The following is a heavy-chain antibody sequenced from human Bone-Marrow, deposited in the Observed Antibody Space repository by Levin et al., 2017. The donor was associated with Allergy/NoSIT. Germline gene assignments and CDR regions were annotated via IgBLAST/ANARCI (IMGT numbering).Heavy chain of an antibody. CDR2: ISGSGGST. CDR3: AKDGTDSSGWYFEVSDEYWYFDL. D-gene: IGHD6-19*01. V-gene: IGHV3-23*01. Sequence: AGGSLRLSCAASGFTFSSYAMSWVRQAPGKGLEWVSAISGSGGSTYYADSVKGRFTISRDNSKNTLYLQMNSLRAEDTAVYYCAKDGTDSSGWYFEVSDEYWYFDLWGRGTLVTVSS. J-gene: IGHJ2*01. CDR1: GFTFSSYA.